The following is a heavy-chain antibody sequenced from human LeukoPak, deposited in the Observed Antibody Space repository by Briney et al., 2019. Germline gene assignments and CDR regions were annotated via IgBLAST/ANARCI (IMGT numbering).Heavy chain of an antibody. CDR2: IKQDGSEK. V-gene: IGHV3-7*01. J-gene: IGHJ5*02. D-gene: IGHD3-9*01. CDR3: ARDLTDILTGGNWFEP. Sequence: GGSLRLSCAASGFTFSSYWMSWVRQAPGKGLEWVANIKQDGSEKYYVDSVKGRFTISRDNAKNSLYLQMNSLRAEDTAVYYCARDLTDILTGGNWFEPWGQGTLVTVSS. CDR1: GFTFSSYW.